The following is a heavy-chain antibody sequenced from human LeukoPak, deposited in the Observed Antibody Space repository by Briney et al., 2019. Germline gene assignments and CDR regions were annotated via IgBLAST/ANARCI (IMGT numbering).Heavy chain of an antibody. CDR1: GFSFSSYW. CDR2: INTDGSST. CDR3: ARVPATYGDDPYYFDY. D-gene: IGHD4-17*01. J-gene: IGHJ4*02. V-gene: IGHV3-74*01. Sequence: GGSLRLSCTASGFSFSSYWMHWVRQVPGKGLVWVSRINTDGSSTSYADSVKGRFTISRDNAKNTLYLQMNSLRAEDTAVYYCARVPATYGDDPYYFDYWGQGTLVTVSS.